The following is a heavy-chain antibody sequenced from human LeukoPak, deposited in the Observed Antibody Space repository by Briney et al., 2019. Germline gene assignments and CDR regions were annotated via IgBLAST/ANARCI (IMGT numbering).Heavy chain of an antibody. CDR3: ARAKRGTTSLGSDY. V-gene: IGHV4-30-4*01. CDR1: GGSISSGDYY. J-gene: IGHJ4*02. CDR2: IYYSGST. D-gene: IGHD1-7*01. Sequence: PSETLSLTCTVSGGSISSGDYYWSWIRQPPGKGLEWIGYIYYSGSTYYNPSLKSRVTISVDTSKNQFSLKLSSVTAADTAVYYCARAKRGTTSLGSDYWGQGTLVTVSS.